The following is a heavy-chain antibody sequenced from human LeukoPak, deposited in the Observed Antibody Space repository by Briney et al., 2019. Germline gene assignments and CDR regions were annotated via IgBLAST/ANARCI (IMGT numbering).Heavy chain of an antibody. J-gene: IGHJ4*02. D-gene: IGHD2-15*01. CDR3: ARDGAGYCSGGSCYGGAVDY. V-gene: IGHV3-48*03. Sequence: GGSLRLSCAASGFTFSSYEMNWVRQAPGKGLEWVSYISSSGSTIYYADSVKGRFTISRDNAKNSLYLQMNSLRAEGTAVYYCARDGAGYCSGGSCYGGAVDYWGQGTLVTVSS. CDR1: GFTFSSYE. CDR2: ISSSGSTI.